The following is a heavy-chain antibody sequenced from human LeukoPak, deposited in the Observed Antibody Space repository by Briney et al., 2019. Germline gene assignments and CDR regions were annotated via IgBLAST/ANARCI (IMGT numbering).Heavy chain of an antibody. J-gene: IGHJ4*02. CDR3: ASNGDAGFDY. Sequence: SETLSLTCTVSGGSISSSSHYWGWIRQPPGKGLEWIGSIYYNGRTYYNPSLRSRVTISVDMSKNQFSLKLSSVTAADTAVYYCASNGDAGFDYWGQGTLVTASS. CDR2: IYYNGRT. CDR1: GGSISSSSHY. V-gene: IGHV4-39*01. D-gene: IGHD3-10*01.